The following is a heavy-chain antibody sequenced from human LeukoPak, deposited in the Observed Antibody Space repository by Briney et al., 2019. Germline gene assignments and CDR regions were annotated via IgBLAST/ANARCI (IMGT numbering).Heavy chain of an antibody. V-gene: IGHV4-59*01. CDR2: IYNSGTT. J-gene: IGHJ2*01. CDR3: ARDKGPYWYFDL. Sequence: PSETLSLTCTVSGGSIGGSYWNWIRQPPGKGLEWIGNIYNSGTTDYNPSLKSRVTISLGTSKNQISLKLSSVTTADTAVYFCARDKGPYWYFDLWGRGTLVTVSS. CDR1: GGSIGGSY.